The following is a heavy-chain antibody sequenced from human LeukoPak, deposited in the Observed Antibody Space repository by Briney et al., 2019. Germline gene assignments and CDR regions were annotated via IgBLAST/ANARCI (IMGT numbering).Heavy chain of an antibody. V-gene: IGHV3-23*01. CDR3: AKGPPYCSSTSCPPDY. Sequence: GGSLRLSCAASGFTFSSYAMSWVRQAPGKGLEWVSAISGISGSTYYADSVKGRFTISRDNSKNTLYLQMNSLRAEDTALYYCAKGPPYCSSTSCPPDYWGQGTLVTVSS. J-gene: IGHJ4*02. CDR2: ISGISGST. D-gene: IGHD2-2*01. CDR1: GFTFSSYA.